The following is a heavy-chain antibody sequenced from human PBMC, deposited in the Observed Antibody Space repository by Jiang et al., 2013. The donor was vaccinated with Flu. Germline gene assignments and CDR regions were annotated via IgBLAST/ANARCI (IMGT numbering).Heavy chain of an antibody. CDR3: ARGGCSSTSCYFSYYYYMDV. CDR1: FSGYY. J-gene: IGHJ6*03. V-gene: IGHV4-34*01. D-gene: IGHD2-2*01. CDR2: INHSGST. Sequence: FSGYYSELDPPAPREGAGVDWEINHSGSTNYNPSLKSRVTISVDTSKNQFSLKLSSVTAADTAVYYCARGGCSSTSCYFSYYYYMDVWGKGTTVTVSS.